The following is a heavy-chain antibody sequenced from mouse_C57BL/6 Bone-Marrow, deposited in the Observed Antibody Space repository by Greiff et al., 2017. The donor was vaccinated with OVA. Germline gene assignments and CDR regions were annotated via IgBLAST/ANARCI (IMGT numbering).Heavy chain of an antibody. CDR2: IDPENVDT. D-gene: IGHD1-1*01. Sequence: VQLQQSGAELVRPGASVKLSCTASGFNIKDDYMHWVKPRPEQGLEWIGWIDPENVDTEYASKFQGKATITADTSSNTAYLQLSSLTSEDTAVYYCTTGTTVVARFDYWGQGTTLTVSS. CDR3: TTGTTVVARFDY. J-gene: IGHJ2*01. V-gene: IGHV14-4*01. CDR1: GFNIKDDY.